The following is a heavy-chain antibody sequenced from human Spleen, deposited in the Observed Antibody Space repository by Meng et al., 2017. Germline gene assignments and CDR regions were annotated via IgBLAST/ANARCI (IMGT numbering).Heavy chain of an antibody. Sequence: VQHKQWGAGLLRPSETLSLTYVVSGGSFSDYYWSWIRQPPGKGLWWIGEINHSGSTNYNPSLESRATISVDTSQNNLSLKLSSVTAADSAVYYCARGPTTMAHDFDYWGQGTLVTVSS. CDR1: GGSFSDYY. D-gene: IGHD4-11*01. CDR2: INHSGST. V-gene: IGHV4-34*01. J-gene: IGHJ4*02. CDR3: ARGPTTMAHDFDY.